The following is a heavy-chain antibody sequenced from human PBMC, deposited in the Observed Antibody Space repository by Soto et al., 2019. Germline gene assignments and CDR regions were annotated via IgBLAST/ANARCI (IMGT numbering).Heavy chain of an antibody. V-gene: IGHV1-69*06. Sequence: QVQLVQSGAEVKRPESSMKVSCKPSGGTFNNYAINWVRQAPGQGLEWMGAIIPISGTTKYAQKFQGRVTSPADKSTSTVYMDLSSLRYEDTAVYYCARWGGLSCSGAVCFKKPFDYWGQGTLVTVSS. D-gene: IGHD2-8*02. J-gene: IGHJ4*02. CDR2: IIPISGTT. CDR1: GGTFNNYA. CDR3: ARWGGLSCSGAVCFKKPFDY.